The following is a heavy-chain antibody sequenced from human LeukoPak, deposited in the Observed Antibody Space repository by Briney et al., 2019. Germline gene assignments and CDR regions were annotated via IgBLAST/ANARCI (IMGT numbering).Heavy chain of an antibody. CDR1: GGSISRHY. CDR3: ARVVGSYYYYMDV. D-gene: IGHD3-10*01. CDR2: IYYSGST. V-gene: IGHV4-59*11. J-gene: IGHJ6*03. Sequence: RSSETLSLTCTVSGGSISRHYWSWIRQPPGKGLEWIGYIYYSGSTNYNPSLKSRVTISVDTSKNQFSLKLSSVTAADTAVYYCARVVGSYYYYMDVWGKGTTVTVSS.